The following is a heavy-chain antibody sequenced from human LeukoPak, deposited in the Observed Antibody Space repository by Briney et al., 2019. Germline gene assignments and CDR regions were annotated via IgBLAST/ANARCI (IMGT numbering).Heavy chain of an antibody. J-gene: IGHJ4*02. CDR2: IIPIFGTA. CDR1: GGTFSSYA. CDR3: ARGILKYLYFDY. D-gene: IGHD2-2*01. Sequence: WASVKVSCKASGGTFSSYAISWVRQAPGQGLEWMGGIIPIFGTANYAQKFQGRVTITADKSTSTAYMELSSLRSEDTAVYYCARGILKYLYFDYWGQGTLVTVSS. V-gene: IGHV1-69*06.